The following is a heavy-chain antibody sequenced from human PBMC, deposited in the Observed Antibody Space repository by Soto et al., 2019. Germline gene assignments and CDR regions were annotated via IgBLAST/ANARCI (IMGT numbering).Heavy chain of an antibody. Sequence: QVQLQESGPGLVKPSETLSLTCTVSGGSISPYYWSWIRQPPGKGLEWIGYVYYSGNTNYNPSLESRVTISVDTSRNRFSPSLTSATAADTAVYYSARKGAAASYAHYYMDVWGRGTAVTVSS. J-gene: IGHJ6*03. CDR1: GGSISPYY. D-gene: IGHD6-13*01. V-gene: IGHV4-59*12. CDR2: VYYSGNT. CDR3: ARKGAAASYAHYYMDV.